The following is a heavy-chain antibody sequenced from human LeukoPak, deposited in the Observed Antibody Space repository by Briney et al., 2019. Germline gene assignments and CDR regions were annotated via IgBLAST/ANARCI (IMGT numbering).Heavy chain of an antibody. CDR2: ISGSGGST. CDR3: AKDVPRFNP. CDR1: GFTFSSYA. J-gene: IGHJ5*02. D-gene: IGHD3-10*02. Sequence: TGGSLRLSCAASGFTFSSYAMSWVRPAPGKGLEWVSAISGSGGSTYSADSVKGRFTISRDNSKNTLYLQMNSLRAGDRAVYYFAKDVPRFNPWGQGTLVTVSS. V-gene: IGHV3-23*01.